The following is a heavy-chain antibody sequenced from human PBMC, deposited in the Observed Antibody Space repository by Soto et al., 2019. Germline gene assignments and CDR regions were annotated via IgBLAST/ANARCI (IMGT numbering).Heavy chain of an antibody. J-gene: IGHJ5*02. D-gene: IGHD5-18*01. CDR2: IYYSGTT. V-gene: IGHV4-39*01. CDR3: ARHRYAGYYYRSYWLHP. Sequence: SETLSLTCVVSGGSVTNTTYFWGWIRQPPGKGPEWIGSIYYSGTTYSNPSLKSRLTMSIDTSKNQFSLKLSSVTAADTAVYYCARHRYAGYYYRSYWLHPCGQGAVVTV. CDR1: GGSVTNTTYF.